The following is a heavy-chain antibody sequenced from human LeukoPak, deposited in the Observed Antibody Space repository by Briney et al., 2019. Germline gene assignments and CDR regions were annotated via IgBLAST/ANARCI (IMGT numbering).Heavy chain of an antibody. CDR1: GGSIRSGGYY. V-gene: IGHV4-31*03. Sequence: SETLSLTCTVSGGSIRSGGYYWSWIRQYPGKGLEWIGYIYYSGSTYYNPSLKSRVTISVDTSKNQFSLKLSSVTAADTDVYYCARTWIQLWLHSDYWGRGTLVTVSS. CDR2: IYYSGST. CDR3: ARTWIQLWLHSDY. J-gene: IGHJ4*02. D-gene: IGHD5-18*01.